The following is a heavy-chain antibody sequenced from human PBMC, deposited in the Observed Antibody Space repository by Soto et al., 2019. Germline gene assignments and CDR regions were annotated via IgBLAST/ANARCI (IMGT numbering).Heavy chain of an antibody. D-gene: IGHD3-22*01. CDR2: ISGSGGST. V-gene: IGHV3-23*01. Sequence: GGSLRLSCAASGFTFSSYAMSWVRQAPGKGLEWVSAISGSGGSTYYADSVKGRFTISRDNSKNTLYLQMNSLRAEDTAVYYCAKDLRVASSGYIDYWGQGTLVTVSS. J-gene: IGHJ4*02. CDR3: AKDLRVASSGYIDY. CDR1: GFTFSSYA.